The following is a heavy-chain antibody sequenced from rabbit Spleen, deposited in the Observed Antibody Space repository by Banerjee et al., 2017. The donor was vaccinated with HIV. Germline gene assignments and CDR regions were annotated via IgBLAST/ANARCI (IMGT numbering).Heavy chain of an antibody. CDR2: IDTGSSGFT. J-gene: IGHJ6*01. D-gene: IGHD8-1*01. Sequence: QSLVESGGDLVKPGASLTLTCIASGVSFTSNYYMCWVRQAPRKGLEWIACIDTGSSGFTYVASWAKGRFSISTTSSTTVTLQMTSLTAADTATYFCARDTGTSFSTYGMDLWGPGTLVTVS. CDR1: GVSFTSNYY. V-gene: IGHV1S40*01. CDR3: ARDTGTSFSTYGMDL.